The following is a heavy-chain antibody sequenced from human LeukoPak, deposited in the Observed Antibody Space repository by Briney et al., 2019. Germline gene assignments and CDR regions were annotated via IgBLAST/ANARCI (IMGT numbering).Heavy chain of an antibody. CDR2: ISGGGNT. V-gene: IGHV3-23*01. J-gene: IGHJ4*02. CDR1: GFTFSSYD. D-gene: IGHD1-26*01. Sequence: GGSLRLSCAASGFTFSSYDMSWVRQAPGKVLEWVSGISGGGNTFYSDSVKGRFTISRDNSKNTLYLEMNSLRAEDTAVYFCAKDGWEIRLATGNWGQGTLVTVSS. CDR3: AKDGWEIRLATGN.